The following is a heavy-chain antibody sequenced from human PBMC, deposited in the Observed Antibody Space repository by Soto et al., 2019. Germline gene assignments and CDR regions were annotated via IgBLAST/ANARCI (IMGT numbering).Heavy chain of an antibody. CDR2: IYYSGST. CDR1: GGSISSGDYY. CDR3: ARAWPGEKSSGYPWYFDY. V-gene: IGHV4-30-4*01. Sequence: SETLSLTCTVSGGSISSGDYYWSWIRQPPGKGMEWIGYIYYSGSTYYNPSLKSRVTTSVDTSKNQFSLKLSSVTAADTAVYYCARAWPGEKSSGYPWYFDYWGQGTLVTVSS. D-gene: IGHD3-22*01. J-gene: IGHJ4*02.